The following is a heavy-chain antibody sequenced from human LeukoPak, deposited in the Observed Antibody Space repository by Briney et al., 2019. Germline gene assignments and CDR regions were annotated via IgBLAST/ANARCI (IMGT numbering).Heavy chain of an antibody. J-gene: IGHJ4*02. CDR1: GGSISSSSYY. D-gene: IGHD3-22*01. V-gene: IGHV4-39*01. CDR3: ASRYYDSSGYYFDY. Sequence: PSETLSLTCTASGGSISSSSYYWGWVRQPPGKGLEWIGSIYYSGSTYYNPSLKSRVTISVDTSKNQFSLKLSSVTAADTAVYYCASRYYDSSGYYFDYWGQGTLVTVSS. CDR2: IYYSGST.